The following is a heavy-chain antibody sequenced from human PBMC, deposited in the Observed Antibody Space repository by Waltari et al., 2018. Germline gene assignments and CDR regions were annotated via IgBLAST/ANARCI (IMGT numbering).Heavy chain of an antibody. CDR3: ARGRINDFWRKSFDP. Sequence: QVQLQQWGAGLLKPSETLSLTSASYGGSFSGYYWSWIRQPPGKGLEWIGEINHSGSTNYNPSLKSRVTISVDTSKNQFSLKLSSVTAADTAVYYCARGRINDFWRKSFDPWGQGTLVTVSS. CDR1: GGSFSGYY. D-gene: IGHD3-3*01. CDR2: INHSGST. J-gene: IGHJ5*02. V-gene: IGHV4-34*01.